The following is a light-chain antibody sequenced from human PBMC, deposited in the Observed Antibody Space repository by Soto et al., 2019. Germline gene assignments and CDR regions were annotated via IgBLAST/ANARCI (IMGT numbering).Light chain of an antibody. CDR3: QQYYSTPYT. Sequence: DIVMTQSPDSLAVSLGERATINCKSSRSILYSSNTKNYLAWYQQKPGQPPKLLIYWASTRESGVPDRFSGSGSGTDFTLTISGLQAEDVAGYYCQQYYSTPYTFGQGTKLEIK. J-gene: IGKJ2*01. CDR1: RSILYSSNTKNY. V-gene: IGKV4-1*01. CDR2: WAS.